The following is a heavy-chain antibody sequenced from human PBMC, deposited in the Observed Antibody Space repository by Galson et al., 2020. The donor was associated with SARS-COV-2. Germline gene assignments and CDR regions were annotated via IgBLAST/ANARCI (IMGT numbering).Heavy chain of an antibody. J-gene: IGHJ6*02. V-gene: IGHV6-1*01. CDR2: TYYRSKWYN. D-gene: IGHD3-3*01. CDR1: GDSVSSNSAA. CDR3: ARTARVEGANYYYYGMDV. Sequence: SETLSLTCAISGDSVSSNSAAWNWIRQSTSRGLEWLGRTYYRSKWYNDYAVSVKSRITINPDTSKNQFSLQLNSVTPEDTAVYYCARTARVEGANYYYYGMDVWGQGTTVTVSS.